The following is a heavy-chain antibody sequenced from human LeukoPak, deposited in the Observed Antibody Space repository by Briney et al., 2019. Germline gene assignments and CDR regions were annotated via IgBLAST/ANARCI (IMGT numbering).Heavy chain of an antibody. Sequence: GGSLRLSCAASGFTFSSYSMNWVRQAPGKGLEWVSSISSSSSYIYYADSVKGRFTISRDNAKNSLYLQMSSLRAEDTAVYYCARDLGRDYYDSSGYYNDYWGQGTLVTVSS. CDR3: ARDLGRDYYDSSGYYNDY. CDR2: ISSSSSYI. D-gene: IGHD3-22*01. V-gene: IGHV3-21*01. CDR1: GFTFSSYS. J-gene: IGHJ4*02.